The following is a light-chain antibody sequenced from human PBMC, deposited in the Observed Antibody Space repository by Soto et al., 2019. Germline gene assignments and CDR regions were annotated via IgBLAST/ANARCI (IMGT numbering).Light chain of an antibody. J-gene: IGKJ1*01. CDR2: GAS. CDR3: QQFHYWWT. V-gene: IGKV3-15*01. Sequence: EIVMTQSPATLSVSPGDRVTLSCRASQSVRSNSAWYQQKPGQAPRLLIYGASTRATGIPARFSGSGYGTEFTLTISSLQSEDFAFYYCQQFHYWWTFGQGTKVDI. CDR1: QSVRSN.